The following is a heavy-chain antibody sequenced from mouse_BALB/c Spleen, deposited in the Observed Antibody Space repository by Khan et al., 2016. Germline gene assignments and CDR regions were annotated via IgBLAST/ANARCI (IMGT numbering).Heavy chain of an antibody. Sequence: EVQLVESGPGLVKPSQSLSLTCTVTGYSITSDYAWNWIRQFPGNKLEWMGYISYSGSTSYNPSLKSRISITRDTSKNQFFLQLNSVTTEDIATYYCAINWDEEDYWGQGTLVTVSA. V-gene: IGHV3-2*02. D-gene: IGHD4-1*02. CDR3: AINWDEEDY. CDR2: ISYSGST. CDR1: GYSITSDYA. J-gene: IGHJ3*01.